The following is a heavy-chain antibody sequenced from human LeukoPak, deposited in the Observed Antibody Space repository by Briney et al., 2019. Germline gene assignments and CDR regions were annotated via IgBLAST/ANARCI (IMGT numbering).Heavy chain of an antibody. V-gene: IGHV4-31*03. CDR3: ARLVYGNGWQIDY. CDR1: GGSIRTSGNY. Sequence: PSETLSLTCTVSGGSIRTSGNYWRCIRHPPGKGLEWMGCIYYSGTTYDSPSLKSRLSVSVDPSKNQFFLDLTSVTAADTAVYYCARLVYGNGWQIDYWGRGTLVTVSS. J-gene: IGHJ4*02. D-gene: IGHD2-8*01. CDR2: IYYSGTT.